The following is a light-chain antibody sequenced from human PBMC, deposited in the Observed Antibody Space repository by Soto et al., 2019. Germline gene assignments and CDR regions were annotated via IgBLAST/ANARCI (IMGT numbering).Light chain of an antibody. CDR3: QQHNDYTAVT. Sequence: DIQMTQSPSTLSAYVGDTVTITCRASQSINSGLAWYQQRSGKVPKLLIYDASSLESGVPSRFSGSGSGTEFTLTITGLQPDDFATYYCQQHNDYTAVTFGQGTKLEIK. V-gene: IGKV1-5*01. J-gene: IGKJ2*01. CDR2: DAS. CDR1: QSINSG.